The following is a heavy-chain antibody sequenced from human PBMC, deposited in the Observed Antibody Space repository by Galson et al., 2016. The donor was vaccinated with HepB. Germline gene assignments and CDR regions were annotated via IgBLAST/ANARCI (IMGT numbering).Heavy chain of an antibody. J-gene: IGHJ6*04. V-gene: IGHV3-23*01. CDR3: VQGSTAPAV. CDR1: GFTFSIYS. Sequence: SLRLSCAASGFTFSIYSMSWVRQAPGKGLEVVSSISRSGDSTDYADSVKGRFTISRDNSKDTLSLQMNSLTADDTAIYYCVQGSTAPAVWGKGTTVTVSP. D-gene: IGHD1-26*01. CDR2: ISRSGDST.